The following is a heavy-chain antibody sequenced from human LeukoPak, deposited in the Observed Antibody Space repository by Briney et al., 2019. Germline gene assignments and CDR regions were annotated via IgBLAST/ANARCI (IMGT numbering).Heavy chain of an antibody. J-gene: IGHJ4*02. Sequence: SETLSLTCTVSGGSISSSLYYWGWIRQPPGKGLEWIGSIFYSGITYYNPSLQGRVTISVDTSKSQFSLHLSSVTAADTALYYCARIIVVTSTDYFDSWGQGTLVTVSS. CDR3: ARIIVVTSTDYFDS. D-gene: IGHD2/OR15-2a*01. CDR2: IFYSGIT. CDR1: GGSISSSLYY. V-gene: IGHV4-39*01.